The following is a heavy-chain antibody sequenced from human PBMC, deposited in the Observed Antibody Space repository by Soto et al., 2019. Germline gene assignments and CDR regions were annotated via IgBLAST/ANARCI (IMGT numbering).Heavy chain of an antibody. D-gene: IGHD3-10*01. J-gene: IGHJ4*02. CDR3: ATSYGSVYRAFDD. V-gene: IGHV1-69*02. CDR1: GDTFAVHS. Sequence: QVQLVQSGAEVKRPGSSVKVSCKASGDTFAVHSINWVRQAPGRGLEWMGRINPILSMSNYAQRFQGRVTMTADKSTSTAEMVLRSLRSEDTAIYYCATSYGSVYRAFDDWGQGALVTVSS. CDR2: INPILSMS.